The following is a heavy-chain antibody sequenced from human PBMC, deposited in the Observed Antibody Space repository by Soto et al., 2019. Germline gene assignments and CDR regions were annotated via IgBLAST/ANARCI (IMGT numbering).Heavy chain of an antibody. J-gene: IGHJ4*02. CDR2: ISSSSSYT. CDR3: ARVAPRIDY. CDR1: GFTFSDYY. V-gene: IGHV3-11*05. Sequence: QVQLVESGGGLVKPGGSLRLSCAASGFTFSDYYMSWIRQAPGKGLEWVSYISSSSSYTNYADSVKGRFNISRDNAKNSLYRQMTSVRAEDPAVCYCARVAPRIDYWGQGTLVTVSS.